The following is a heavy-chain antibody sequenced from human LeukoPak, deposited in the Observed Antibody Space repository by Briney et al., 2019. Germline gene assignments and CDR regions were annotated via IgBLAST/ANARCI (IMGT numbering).Heavy chain of an antibody. J-gene: IGHJ4*02. CDR3: ARLAGGLYQFDY. CDR1: GYTFTSYY. V-gene: IGHV1-2*02. Sequence: ASVKVSCKASGYTFTSYYMHWVRQAPGQGLEWMGWINPNSGDTNSAQKFQGRVTMTRDTSISTAYMELSRLRSDDTAVYYCARLAGGLYQFDYWGQGALVTVSS. D-gene: IGHD2-2*01. CDR2: INPNSGDT.